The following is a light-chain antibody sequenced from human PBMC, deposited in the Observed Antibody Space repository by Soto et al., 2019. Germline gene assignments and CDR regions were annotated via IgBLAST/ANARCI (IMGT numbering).Light chain of an antibody. CDR2: KAS. CDR3: QQYDIFSLT. V-gene: IGKV1-5*03. Sequence: DIQITQSPSTLSASVGDRVTITCRASQSISSWLAWYQQKPGKAPKRLIYKASTLESGIPSRFSGGGSGTEFTLTINSLQPDDFATYYCQQYDIFSLTFGGGTKVEVK. J-gene: IGKJ4*01. CDR1: QSISSW.